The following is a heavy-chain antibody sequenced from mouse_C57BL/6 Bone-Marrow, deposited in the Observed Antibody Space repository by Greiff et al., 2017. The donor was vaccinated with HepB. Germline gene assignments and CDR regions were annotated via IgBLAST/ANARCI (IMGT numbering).Heavy chain of an antibody. J-gene: IGHJ1*03. D-gene: IGHD1-1*01. CDR3: ARDYGSSLWYFDV. CDR1: GYTFPSYW. Sequence: VQLQQPGAELVKPGASVKMSCKASGYTFPSYWITWVKQRPGQGLEWIGDIYPGSGSTNYNEKFKSKATLTVDTSSSTAYMQLSSLTSEDSAVYYCARDYGSSLWYFDVWGTGTTVTVSS. CDR2: IYPGSGST. V-gene: IGHV1-55*01.